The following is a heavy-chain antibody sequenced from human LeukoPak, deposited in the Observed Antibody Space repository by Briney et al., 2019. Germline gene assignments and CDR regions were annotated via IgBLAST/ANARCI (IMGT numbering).Heavy chain of an antibody. J-gene: IGHJ4*02. CDR3: ATDMRSGSTAGIFDY. CDR1: GFTFDDYA. Sequence: GGSLRLSCAASGFTFDDYAMHWVRQAPGKGLEWVSGISWNSGSIGYADSVKGRFTISRDNAKNSLYLQMNSLRAEDMALYYRATDMRSGSTAGIFDYWGQGTLVTVSS. D-gene: IGHD6-19*01. V-gene: IGHV3-9*03. CDR2: ISWNSGSI.